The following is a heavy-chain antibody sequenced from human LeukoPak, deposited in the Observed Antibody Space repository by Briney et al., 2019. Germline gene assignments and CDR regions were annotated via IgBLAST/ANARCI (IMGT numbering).Heavy chain of an antibody. CDR2: IYSNGNT. Sequence: PGGSLRLSCVASGFNVNSHYMNYVRQAPGKGLEWVSIIYSNGNTYYTNSVKGRFTISRDNSKNTVFLQMNGLRSDDTAVYYCLRGRYFGELSPYDYWGQGTLVIVSS. D-gene: IGHD3-10*01. CDR3: LRGRYFGELSPYDY. J-gene: IGHJ4*02. CDR1: GFNVNSHY. V-gene: IGHV3-66*01.